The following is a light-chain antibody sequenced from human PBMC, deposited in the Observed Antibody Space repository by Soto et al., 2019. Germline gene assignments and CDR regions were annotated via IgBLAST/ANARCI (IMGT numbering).Light chain of an antibody. V-gene: IGKV3-11*01. CDR2: DAS. J-gene: IGKJ1*01. Sequence: EIVLTQSPATLSLSPGERATLSCRASQSVSNSLAWYQQKPGQAPRLLISDASNRATGIPGRFSGSGSGTDFSLTISSLEPEDFAVYYCQQRSNWPCTFGQGTKVEIK. CDR1: QSVSNS. CDR3: QQRSNWPCT.